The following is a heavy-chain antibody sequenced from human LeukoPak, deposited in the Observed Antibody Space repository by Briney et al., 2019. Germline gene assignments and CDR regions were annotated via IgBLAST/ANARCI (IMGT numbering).Heavy chain of an antibody. Sequence: SETLSLTCTVTGSSISSYYWSLIRQPPGKGLEWIGYIYYSGSTNYNPSLKSRVTISVDTSKNQFSLKLSSVTAADTAVYYCARDITIFGGETRYFDYWGQGTLVTVSS. CDR2: IYYSGST. D-gene: IGHD3-3*01. V-gene: IGHV4-59*01. J-gene: IGHJ4*02. CDR1: GSSISSYY. CDR3: ARDITIFGGETRYFDY.